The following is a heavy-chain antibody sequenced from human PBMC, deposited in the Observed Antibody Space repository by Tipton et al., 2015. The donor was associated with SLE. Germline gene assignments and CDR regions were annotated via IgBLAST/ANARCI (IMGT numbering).Heavy chain of an antibody. J-gene: IGHJ6*02. Sequence: QSGPEVKKPGASVKVSCKASGYTFTSYGISWGRQAPGQGLEWMGRIIPIFGTANYAQKFQGRVTITADESTSTAYMELSSLRSEDTAVYYCARDRVVPAAMDYYYGMDVWGQGTTVTVSS. D-gene: IGHD2-2*01. CDR2: IIPIFGTA. CDR1: GYTFTSYG. CDR3: ARDRVVPAAMDYYYGMDV. V-gene: IGHV1-69*13.